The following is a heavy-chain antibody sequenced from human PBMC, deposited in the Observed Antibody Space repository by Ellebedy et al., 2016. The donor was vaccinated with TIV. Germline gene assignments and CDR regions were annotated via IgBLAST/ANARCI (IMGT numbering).Heavy chain of an antibody. CDR3: ARGGPQIFGVVIHNNWFDP. CDR1: GGTFSSYA. V-gene: IGHV1-69*13. Sequence: SVKVSXKASGGTFSSYAISWVRQAPGQGLEWMGGIIPIFGTANYAQKFQGRVTITADESTSTAYMELSSLRSEDTAVYYCARGGPQIFGVVIHNNWFDPWGQGTLVTVSS. D-gene: IGHD3-3*01. CDR2: IIPIFGTA. J-gene: IGHJ5*02.